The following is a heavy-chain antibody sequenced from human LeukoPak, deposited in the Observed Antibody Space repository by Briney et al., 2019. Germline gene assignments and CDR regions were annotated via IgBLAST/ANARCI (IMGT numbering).Heavy chain of an antibody. CDR1: GFTFSSYW. D-gene: IGHD1-1*01. CDR2: TNSDDSVT. J-gene: IGHJ5*01. CDR3: AKEDFRDHTTGFDS. Sequence: GGSLRLSCAASGFTFSSYWMHWVRQAPGKGLVWVSRTNSDDSVTNYADSVKGRFTISRDNAKNTLYLQLNSLRAEDTAIYYCAKEDFRDHTTGFDSWGQGTLVTVSS. V-gene: IGHV3-74*01.